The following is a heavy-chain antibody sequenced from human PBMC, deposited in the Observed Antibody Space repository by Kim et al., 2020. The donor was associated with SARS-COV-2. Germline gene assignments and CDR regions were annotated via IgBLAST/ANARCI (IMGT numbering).Heavy chain of an antibody. CDR2: ISSNGGST. V-gene: IGHV3-64*01. D-gene: IGHD2-21*02. CDR1: GFTFSSYA. J-gene: IGHJ4*02. CDR3: ARVRQAYCGGDCYSEEDYFDY. Sequence: GGSLRLSCAASGFTFSSYAMHWVRQAPGKGLEYVSAISSNGGSTYYTNSVKGRFTISRDNSKNTLYLQMGSLRAEDMAVYYCARVRQAYCGGDCYSEEDYFDYWGQGTLVTVSS.